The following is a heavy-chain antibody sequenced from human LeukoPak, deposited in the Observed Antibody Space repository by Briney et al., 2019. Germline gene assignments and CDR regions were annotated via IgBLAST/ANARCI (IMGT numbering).Heavy chain of an antibody. CDR3: ARDRVWGSYRFAFDI. Sequence: SETLSLTCTVSGGSISSYYWSWIRQPAGKGLEWIGRINVSGSSNYNPSLKSRVTISVDTSKNQFSLKLSSVTAADTAVYYCARDRVWGSYRFAFDIWGQGTMVTVSS. CDR1: GGSISSYY. V-gene: IGHV4-4*07. CDR2: INVSGSS. J-gene: IGHJ3*02. D-gene: IGHD3-16*02.